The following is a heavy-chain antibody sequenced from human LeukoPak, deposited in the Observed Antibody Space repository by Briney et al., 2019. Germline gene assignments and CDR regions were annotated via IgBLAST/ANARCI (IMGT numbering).Heavy chain of an antibody. V-gene: IGHV1-69*01. D-gene: IGHD5-24*01. Sequence: SGVNVSCKPSGGSFNSYAISWVRQAPGPGLEWVGGIFPIFGKANYPQKLQGRVTITADETTSTAYMEPGSLISEDPGVYYVARGRVEMATPEGVYYFDYWGEGTLVTVSS. J-gene: IGHJ4*02. CDR1: GGSFNSYA. CDR3: ARGRVEMATPEGVYYFDY. CDR2: IFPIFGKA.